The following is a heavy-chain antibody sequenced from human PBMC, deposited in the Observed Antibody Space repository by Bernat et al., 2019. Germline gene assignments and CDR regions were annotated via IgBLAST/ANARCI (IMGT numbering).Heavy chain of an antibody. V-gene: IGHV3-33*01. Sequence: QVQLLESGGGVVQPGMSLRLSCAASGFTFSSYGMNWVRQAPGKGLEWVALIWHDGSDQDYADSVKGRFTVSRDNSKNTLYLQMNSLRAEDTAVYYCARVYRGSSYGVDYWGQGTLVTVSS. CDR2: IWHDGSDQ. J-gene: IGHJ4*02. CDR3: ARVYRGSSYGVDY. CDR1: GFTFSSYG. D-gene: IGHD1-26*01.